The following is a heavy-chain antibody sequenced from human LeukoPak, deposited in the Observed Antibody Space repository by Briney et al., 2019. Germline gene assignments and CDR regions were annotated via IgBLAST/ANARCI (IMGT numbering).Heavy chain of an antibody. D-gene: IGHD6-13*01. V-gene: IGHV4-39*01. CDR2: IYYSGST. J-gene: IGHJ4*02. CDR1: GGSISSSSYY. CDR3: ARSRDFRYSSTWFPYVFDY. Sequence: PSETLSLTCTVSGGSISSSSYYWGWIRQPPGKGLEWIGSIYYSGSTYYSPSLKSRVTISVDTSRNQFSLRLSSVTAADTAVFYCARSRDFRYSSTWFPYVFDYWGQGTLVTVSS.